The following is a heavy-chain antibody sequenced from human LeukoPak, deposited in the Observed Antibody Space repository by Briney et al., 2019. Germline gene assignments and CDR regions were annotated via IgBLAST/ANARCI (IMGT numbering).Heavy chain of an antibody. CDR1: GYSFTSYW. V-gene: IGHV5-51*01. J-gene: IGHJ4*02. D-gene: IGHD3-22*01. CDR3: ARHEPQYYYDSSGYRY. CDR2: IYPGDSDT. Sequence: GESLKISCKGSGYSFTSYWIGWVRQMPGKGLEWMGIIYPGDSDTRYSPSFQGQVTMSDDKSISTAYLQWSRLKASDTAMYYCARHEPQYYYDSSGYRYWGQGNLVTVSS.